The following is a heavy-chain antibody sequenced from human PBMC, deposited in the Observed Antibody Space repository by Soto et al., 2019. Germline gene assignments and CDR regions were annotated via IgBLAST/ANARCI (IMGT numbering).Heavy chain of an antibody. D-gene: IGHD4-4*01. CDR1: GGSISSYY. CDR3: ARAVVTVSPYSDY. J-gene: IGHJ4*02. Sequence: SETLSLTCTVSGGSISSYYWSWIRQPPGKGLEWIGYIYYSGSTNYNPSLKSRVTISVDTSKNQFSLNLSSVTAADTAVYYCARAVVTVSPYSDYWGQGTLVTVSS. CDR2: IYYSGST. V-gene: IGHV4-59*01.